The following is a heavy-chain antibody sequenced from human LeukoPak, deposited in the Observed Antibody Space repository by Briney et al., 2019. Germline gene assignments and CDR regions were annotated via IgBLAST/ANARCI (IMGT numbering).Heavy chain of an antibody. CDR2: ISGSGAAT. V-gene: IGHV3-23*01. CDR1: GFTFSSYD. Sequence: GGSLRLSCAASGFTFSSYDMSWVRQAPGKGLEWVSSISGSGAATSYADSVKGRFSISRDNSRNTLYLQMDSLRAEDTAVYYCANSNWFDPWGQGTLVTVSS. J-gene: IGHJ5*02. CDR3: ANSNWFDP.